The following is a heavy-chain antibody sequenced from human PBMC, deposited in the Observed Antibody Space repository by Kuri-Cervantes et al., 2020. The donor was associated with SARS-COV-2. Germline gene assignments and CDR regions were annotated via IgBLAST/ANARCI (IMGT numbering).Heavy chain of an antibody. J-gene: IGHJ4*02. V-gene: IGHV3-23*01. D-gene: IGHD5-12*01. CDR1: GLTFSSYA. CDR2: ISGSGGST. Sequence: GESLQISCAASGLTFSSYAMSWVRQAPGKGLEWVSAISGSGGSTYYADSVKGRFTISRDNSKNTLYLQMNSLRAEDTAVYYCAKVGRYSGYDRGYWGQGTLVTVSS. CDR3: AKVGRYSGYDRGY.